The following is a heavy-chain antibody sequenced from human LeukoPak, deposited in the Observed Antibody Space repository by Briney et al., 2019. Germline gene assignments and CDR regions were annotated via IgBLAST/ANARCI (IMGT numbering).Heavy chain of an antibody. J-gene: IGHJ6*03. V-gene: IGHV3-30*02. Sequence: GESVSLLCAASGFTFSSYDILWLRQAPGRGLAWVAFIRYDGSNKYYAASVRGRFTISRDNSKNTLYLQMNSLRAEDTAVYYCARASVGYYDSGRYYYYMDVWGKGPTVTISS. CDR2: IRYDGSNK. CDR1: GFTFSSYD. D-gene: IGHD3-22*01. CDR3: ARASVGYYDSGRYYYYMDV.